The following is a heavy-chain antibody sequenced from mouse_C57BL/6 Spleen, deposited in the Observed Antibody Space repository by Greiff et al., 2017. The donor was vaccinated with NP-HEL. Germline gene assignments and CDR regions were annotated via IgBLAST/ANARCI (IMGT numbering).Heavy chain of an antibody. V-gene: IGHV1-7*01. D-gene: IGHD1-1*01. CDR3: ALGSSHWYFDV. CDR2: INPSSGYT. Sequence: VQLQQSGAELAKPGASVKLSCKASGYTFTSYWMHWVKQRPGQGLEWIGYINPSSGYTKYNQKFKDKATLTADKSSSTAYMQLSSLTYEDSAVYYCALGSSHWYFDVWGTGTTVTVSS. J-gene: IGHJ1*03. CDR1: GYTFTSYW.